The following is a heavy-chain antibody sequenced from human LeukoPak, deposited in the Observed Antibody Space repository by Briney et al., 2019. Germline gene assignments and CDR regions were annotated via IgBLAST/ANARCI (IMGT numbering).Heavy chain of an antibody. CDR2: IYHSGST. J-gene: IGHJ6*03. CDR3: ARDHKIAAAGPKTNYYYYYMDV. V-gene: IGHV4-4*02. Sequence: PSETLSLTCAVSGGSISSDNWWSWVRQPPGKGLEWIGEIYHSGSTNYNPSLQSRVTISVDKSNNHFSLRLTSVTAADTAVYYCARDHKIAAAGPKTNYYYYYMDVWGKGTTVTVSS. CDR1: GGSISSDNW. D-gene: IGHD6-13*01.